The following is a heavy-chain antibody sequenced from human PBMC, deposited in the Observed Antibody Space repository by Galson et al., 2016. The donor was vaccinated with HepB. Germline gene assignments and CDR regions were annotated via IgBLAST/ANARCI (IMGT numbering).Heavy chain of an antibody. V-gene: IGHV6-1*01. CDR1: GDSVSSNKVV. D-gene: IGHD2-21*02. CDR2: TYLRAMWYN. CDR3: ARGVTTQAGWNWFDP. J-gene: IGHJ5*02. Sequence: CAISGDSVSSNKVVWNWIRQSPSRGLEWLGRTYLRAMWYNDYASSVRSRITINPDISKNQFSLQLNSVTPEDTAVYYCARGVTTQAGWNWFDPWGQGTLVNVSS.